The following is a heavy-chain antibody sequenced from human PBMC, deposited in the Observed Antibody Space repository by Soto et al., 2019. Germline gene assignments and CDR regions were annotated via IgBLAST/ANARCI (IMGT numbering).Heavy chain of an antibody. CDR2: ISPHNDRT. CDR3: ARDLYYSSGRYFDHDAFDI. J-gene: IGHJ3*02. V-gene: IGHV1-18*01. D-gene: IGHD6-19*01. Sequence: ASVKVSCKASGYNFTSYGISWVRQAPGQGLEWMGWISPHNDRTKYARRFQDRVTMTTGTPTSTVYMELGSLRSDDTAVYYCARDLYYSSGRYFDHDAFDIWGQGTVVTVSS. CDR1: GYNFTSYG.